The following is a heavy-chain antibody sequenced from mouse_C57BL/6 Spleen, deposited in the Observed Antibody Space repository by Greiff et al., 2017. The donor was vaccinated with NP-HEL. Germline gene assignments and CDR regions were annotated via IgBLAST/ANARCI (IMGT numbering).Heavy chain of an antibody. CDR2: IWRGGST. Sequence: QVQLKQSGPGLVQPSQSLSITCTVSGFSLTSYGVHWVRQSPGKGLEWLGVIWRGGSTDYNAAFMSRLSITKDNSKSQVFFKMNSLQADDTAIYYCAKKAFYDYDVGYAMDYWGQGTSVTVSS. J-gene: IGHJ4*01. V-gene: IGHV2-5*01. CDR1: GFSLTSYG. D-gene: IGHD2-4*01. CDR3: AKKAFYDYDVGYAMDY.